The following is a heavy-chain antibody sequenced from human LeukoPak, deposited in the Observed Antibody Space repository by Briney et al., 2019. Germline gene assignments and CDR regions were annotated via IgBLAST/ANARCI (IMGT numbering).Heavy chain of an antibody. Sequence: GESLKISCKGSGYSFTSYWIGWVRQMPGKGLEWMGIIYPGDSDTRYSPSFQGQVTISADKSISTAYLQWSSLKASDTAMYYCARLGRDMTVRYSSSQIYENDYYYYYMDVWGKGTTVTISS. CDR3: ARLGRDMTVRYSSSQIYENDYYYYYMDV. J-gene: IGHJ6*03. D-gene: IGHD6-13*01. CDR1: GYSFTSYW. V-gene: IGHV5-51*01. CDR2: IYPGDSDT.